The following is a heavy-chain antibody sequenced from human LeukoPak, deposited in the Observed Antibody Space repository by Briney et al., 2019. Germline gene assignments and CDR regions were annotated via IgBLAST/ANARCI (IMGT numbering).Heavy chain of an antibody. D-gene: IGHD6-13*01. V-gene: IGHV3-48*04. J-gene: IGHJ4*02. CDR1: GFTFSSYA. Sequence: GGSLRLSCAASGFTFSSYAMSWVRQAPGKGLEWVSYISSSGSTIYYADSVKGRFTITRDNAKNSLYLQMNSLRAEDTAVYYCARDARQQLVERFDYWGQGTLVTVSS. CDR2: ISSSGSTI. CDR3: ARDARQQLVERFDY.